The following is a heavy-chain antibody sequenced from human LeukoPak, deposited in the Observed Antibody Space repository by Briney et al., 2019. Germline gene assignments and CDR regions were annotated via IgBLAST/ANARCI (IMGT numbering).Heavy chain of an antibody. V-gene: IGHV3-49*04. J-gene: IGHJ6*02. CDR1: GFPFGDYD. D-gene: IGHD6-13*01. CDR3: AKDLRESSSWYPYYYYYYGMDV. Sequence: GGSLRLSCTASGFPFGDYDMSWVRLPPGKGLEWVGLIKGRAFGGTTEYATSVKGTFTISRDDSKSIVYLQMNSLKIEDTAVYYCAKDLRESSSWYPYYYYYYGMDVWGQGTTVTVSS. CDR2: IKGRAFGGTT.